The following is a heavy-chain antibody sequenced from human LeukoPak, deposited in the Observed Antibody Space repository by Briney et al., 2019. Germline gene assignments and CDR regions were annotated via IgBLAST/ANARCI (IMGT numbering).Heavy chain of an antibody. Sequence: SETLSLTCTVSGGSISSSSYYWGWIRQPPGKGLEWIGSIYYSGSTYYNPSLKSRVTISVDTSKNQFSLKLSSVTAADTAVYYCARSSISGWYDGYYFDYWGQGTLVTVSS. J-gene: IGHJ4*02. CDR1: GGSISSSSYY. D-gene: IGHD6-19*01. CDR2: IYYSGST. CDR3: ARSSISGWYDGYYFDY. V-gene: IGHV4-39*07.